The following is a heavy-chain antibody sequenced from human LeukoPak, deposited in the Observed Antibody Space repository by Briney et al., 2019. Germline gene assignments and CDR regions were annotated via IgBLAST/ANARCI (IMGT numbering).Heavy chain of an antibody. CDR2: INPNSGGT. Sequence: ASVKVSCKASGYTFTGYYMHWVRQAPGQGLEWMGWINPNSGGTNYAQKFQGRVTITRETSTSTVYMELSSLRSEDTAVYYCARGPYYYGSGSPYNWFDPWGQGTLVTVSS. CDR3: ARGPYYYGSGSPYNWFDP. CDR1: GYTFTGYY. V-gene: IGHV1-2*02. J-gene: IGHJ5*02. D-gene: IGHD3-10*01.